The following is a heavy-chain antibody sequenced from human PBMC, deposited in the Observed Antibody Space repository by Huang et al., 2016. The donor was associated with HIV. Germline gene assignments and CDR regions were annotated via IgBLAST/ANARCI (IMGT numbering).Heavy chain of an antibody. CDR1: GFTFSSYW. CDR2: IKSDGSSS. CDR3: VRDPRIQSWLNYFDY. Sequence: EVQLVESGGGLVQPGGSLRLSCAASGFTFSSYWRNWVRQAPGKGLVWGARIKSDGSSSGYADSVKGRVTISRDNAKNTLYLQMNSLRAEDTAVYYCVRDPRIQSWLNYFDYWGQGTLVSVSS. V-gene: IGHV3-74*01. D-gene: IGHD3-22*01. J-gene: IGHJ4*02.